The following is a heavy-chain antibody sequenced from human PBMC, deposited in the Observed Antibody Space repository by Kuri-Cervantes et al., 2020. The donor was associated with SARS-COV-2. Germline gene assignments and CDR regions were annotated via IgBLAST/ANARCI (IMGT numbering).Heavy chain of an antibody. Sequence: SETLSLTCTVSGGSISSSSYYWGWIRQPPGKGLEWIGSIYYSGSIYYNPSLKSRVTISVDTSKNQFSLKLSSVTAADTAVYYCARDGLRVVGSTSCYREDWFDPWGQGTLVTVSS. J-gene: IGHJ5*02. CDR1: GGSISSSSYY. D-gene: IGHD2-2*02. V-gene: IGHV4-39*07. CDR3: ARDGLRVVGSTSCYREDWFDP. CDR2: IYYSGSI.